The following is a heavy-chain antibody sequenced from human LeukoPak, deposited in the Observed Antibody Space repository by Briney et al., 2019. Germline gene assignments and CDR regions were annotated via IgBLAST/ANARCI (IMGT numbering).Heavy chain of an antibody. V-gene: IGHV4-59*01. J-gene: IGHJ2*01. CDR1: GGSISSYY. CDR3: ARDPTYYYDSSGYYHSYWYFDL. D-gene: IGHD3-22*01. CDR2: IYYSGSS. Sequence: LETLSLTCTVSGGSISSYYWSWIRQPPGKGLKWIGYIYYSGSSNYNPSLKSRVTISVDTSKNQFSLKLSSVTAADTAVYYCARDPTYYYDSSGYYHSYWYFDLWGRGTLVTVSS.